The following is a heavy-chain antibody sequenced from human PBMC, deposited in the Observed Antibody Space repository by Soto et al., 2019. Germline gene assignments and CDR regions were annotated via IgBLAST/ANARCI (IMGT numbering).Heavy chain of an antibody. CDR1: GFIFSTYA. CDR2: ISSSDNNT. J-gene: IGHJ4*02. CDR3: AKGRTSDY. V-gene: IGHV3-23*01. Sequence: GGSLRLSCAASGFIFSTYAMTWVRQAPGRGLEWVSSISSSDNNTYYADSVKGRFTVSRDNSKNTLYLQMNSLRAEDTAIYYCAKGRTSDYWGQGTLVTVSS.